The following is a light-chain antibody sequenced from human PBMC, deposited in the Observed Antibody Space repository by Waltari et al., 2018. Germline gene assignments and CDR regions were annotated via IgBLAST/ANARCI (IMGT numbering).Light chain of an antibody. Sequence: IVLTQSPGTLSLSPGERATLSCRASQSVSSTYLAWYQHRPGQAPRLLIYGGSSRATGIPGRFSGSGSGTDFTLVISRLEPQDVAVYYCQHFDSPGAIGGGTKVNIK. CDR3: QHFDSPGA. J-gene: IGKJ4*01. CDR2: GGS. CDR1: QSVSSTY. V-gene: IGKV3-20*01.